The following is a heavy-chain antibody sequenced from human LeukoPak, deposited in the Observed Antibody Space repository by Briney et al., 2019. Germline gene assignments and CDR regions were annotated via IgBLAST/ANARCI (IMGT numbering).Heavy chain of an antibody. V-gene: IGHV3-64*01. CDR1: GFTFSRYS. J-gene: IGHJ6*03. CDR3: ARYYYYYMDV. CDR2: ISSDGGST. Sequence: GGSLRLSCAAFGFTFSRYSIHWVRQAPGKGLEYVSAISSDGGSTFYANSVQGRFTISRDNSRNTVYLQLGCLRAEDMAVYYCARYYYYYMDVWGKGTTVTVSS.